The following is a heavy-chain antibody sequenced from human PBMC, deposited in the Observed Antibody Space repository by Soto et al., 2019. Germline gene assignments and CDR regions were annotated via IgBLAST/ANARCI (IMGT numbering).Heavy chain of an antibody. J-gene: IGHJ4*02. V-gene: IGHV1-3*04. D-gene: IGHD2-15*01. Sequence: SSGKVSCKTFGYTFTNYAIHWVRPAPGQRLEWMGWINTGNGNTKNSQKFQGRVTITRDTSASTAYMELSSLRPEDAAVYYCARXISGYCCGGSCYWFEFDYWGQGTLVTV. CDR2: INTGNGNT. CDR1: GYTFTNYA. CDR3: ARXISGYCCGGSCYWFEFDY.